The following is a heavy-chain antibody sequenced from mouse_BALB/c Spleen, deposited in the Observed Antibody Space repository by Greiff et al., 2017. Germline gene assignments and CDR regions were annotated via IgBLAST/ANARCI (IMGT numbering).Heavy chain of an antibody. V-gene: IGHV14-4*02. CDR2: IDPENGDT. J-gene: IGHJ3*01. CDR1: GFNIKDYY. D-gene: IGHD2-3*01. CDR3: SAFYDGDAGLAY. Sequence: VQLQQSGAELVRSGASVKLSCTASGFNIKDYYMHWVKQRPEQGLEWIGWIDPENGDTEYAPKFQGKATMTADTSSNTAYQQLSSLTSEDTAVDYCSAFYDGDAGLAYWGQGTLVTVSA.